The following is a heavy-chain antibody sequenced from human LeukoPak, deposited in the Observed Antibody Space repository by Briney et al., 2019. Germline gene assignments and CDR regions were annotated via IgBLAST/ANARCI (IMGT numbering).Heavy chain of an antibody. CDR1: GGSISSYY. Sequence: LETPSLPCTVSGGSISSYYWDWIRQSPGEGLGWIGHIYYSGSTNYNPSLMGRVTILVDTSKNQFSLRLTSVTAADTAVYYCARQISSASVAFDYWGQGTLVTVSS. CDR2: IYYSGST. V-gene: IGHV4-59*01. J-gene: IGHJ4*02. D-gene: IGHD6-6*01. CDR3: ARQISSASVAFDY.